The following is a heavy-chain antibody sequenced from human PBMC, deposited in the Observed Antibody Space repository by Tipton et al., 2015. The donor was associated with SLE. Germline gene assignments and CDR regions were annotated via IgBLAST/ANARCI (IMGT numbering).Heavy chain of an antibody. CDR3: ARVVVGPFDY. D-gene: IGHD2-15*01. CDR2: ISVYNGYT. CDR1: GYTFIHKG. J-gene: IGHJ4*02. V-gene: IGHV1-18*01. Sequence: QVQLVQSGVEVKQPGASVKVSCKASGYTFIHKGISWVRQAPGQGLEFMGWISVYNGYTNYAQKFQGRVTLTTDTSTSTVYMELRSLRSGDTAVYYCARVVVGPFDYGRQGILVTVSS.